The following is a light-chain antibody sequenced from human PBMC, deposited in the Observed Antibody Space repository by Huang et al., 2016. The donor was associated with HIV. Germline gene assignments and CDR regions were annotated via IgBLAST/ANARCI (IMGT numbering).Light chain of an antibody. V-gene: IGKV1-NL1*01. CDR3: QQYFTTPPWT. Sequence: DIQMTQSPSSLSASIGDRVTITCRASQGISNSLAWYQQKPGKAPKPLLYAASRLKSGVPSRFSGSGSGTTYTLTISSLRPEDFATFYCQQYFTTPPWTFGQGTKLEIK. CDR2: AAS. CDR1: QGISNS. J-gene: IGKJ2*01.